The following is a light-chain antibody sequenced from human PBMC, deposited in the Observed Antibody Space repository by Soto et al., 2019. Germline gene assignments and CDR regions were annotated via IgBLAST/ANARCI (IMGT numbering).Light chain of an antibody. J-gene: IGKJ3*01. V-gene: IGKV1-33*01. CDR3: QHYDNVPFA. Sequence: DIQMTQSPSSLSASVGDRVTITCQASQDISSYLNWYQQKQGKAPKLLIYDASNLETGVPSRFSGSGSGTDFTFTISSLQPEDIETYYCQHYDNVPFAFGPGTKVDIK. CDR1: QDISSY. CDR2: DAS.